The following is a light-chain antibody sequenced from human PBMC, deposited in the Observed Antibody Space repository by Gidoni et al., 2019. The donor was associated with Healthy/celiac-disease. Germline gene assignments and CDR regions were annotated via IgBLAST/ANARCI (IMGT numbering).Light chain of an antibody. Sequence: DIVMTQSPLSLPVTPGEQASISCRASQSLLHSNGYNYLDWYLQKPGQSPQLLIYLGSSRASGVPDRFSGSGSGTDFTLKISRVEAEDVGVYYCMQALQTPRTCGQGTKVEIK. V-gene: IGKV2-28*01. CDR2: LGS. J-gene: IGKJ1*01. CDR3: MQALQTPRT. CDR1: QSLLHSNGYNY.